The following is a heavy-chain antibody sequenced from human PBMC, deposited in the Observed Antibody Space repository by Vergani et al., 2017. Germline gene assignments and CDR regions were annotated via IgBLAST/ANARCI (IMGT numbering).Heavy chain of an antibody. CDR2: ISGSGGNT. CDR3: AKGVYCSSTSCYEGRGYYYGMGV. CDR1: GFTFSSYA. J-gene: IGHJ6*02. D-gene: IGHD2-2*01. Sequence: EVQLLESGGGLVQPGGSLRLSCAASGFTFSSYAMSWVRPVPGKGLEWVSGISGSGGNTYYANSVKGRFTFPRDNSKNTLYLQMNSLRADDTTVYYCAKGVYCSSTSCYEGRGYYYGMGVWGQGTTVTFSS. V-gene: IGHV3-23*01.